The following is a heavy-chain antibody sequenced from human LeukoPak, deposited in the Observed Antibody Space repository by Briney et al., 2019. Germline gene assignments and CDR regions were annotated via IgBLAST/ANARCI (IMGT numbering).Heavy chain of an antibody. J-gene: IGHJ5*02. CDR2: ISFSGST. CDR1: GASISNYY. Sequence: PSETLSLTCTVTGASISNYYWSWIRQTPGKKLEWIAYISFSGSTNYNPSLKSRVTTPLDRSKNQFSLKLSSVTAADTAVYYCARDQYHGSGTYAWFDPWGQGTLVTVSS. V-gene: IGHV4-59*01. D-gene: IGHD3-10*01. CDR3: ARDQYHGSGTYAWFDP.